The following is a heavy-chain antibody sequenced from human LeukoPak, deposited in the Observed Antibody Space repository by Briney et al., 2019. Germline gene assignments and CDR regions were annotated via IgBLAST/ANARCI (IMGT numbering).Heavy chain of an antibody. J-gene: IGHJ6*03. CDR1: GFSFSSYS. CDR2: ISSDGNSK. Sequence: PGGPLRLSCAAPGFSFSSYSIHWVRQAPGKGLEWVAVISSDGNSKNFALSVKGRFAISRDNSKNTLYLQMNSLRAEDTAVYYCAKDKERESDFYYYMDVWGKGTTVTVSS. CDR3: AKDKERESDFYYYMDV. V-gene: IGHV3-30*09.